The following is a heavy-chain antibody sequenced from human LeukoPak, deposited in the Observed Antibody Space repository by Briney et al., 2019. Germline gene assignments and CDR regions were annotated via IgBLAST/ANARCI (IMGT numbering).Heavy chain of an antibody. D-gene: IGHD3-22*01. J-gene: IGHJ4*02. CDR2: SYSGGTT. Sequence: GGSLRLSCAASGFTVSSNSMTWVRQAPGKGLEWVSVSYSGGTTYYADSVKGRFTISRDNSKNTLYLQMNSLRAEDTAVYYCAKDGEYYYDSSGYMDWGQGTLVTVSS. CDR1: GFTVSSNS. CDR3: AKDGEYYYDSSGYMD. V-gene: IGHV3-53*01.